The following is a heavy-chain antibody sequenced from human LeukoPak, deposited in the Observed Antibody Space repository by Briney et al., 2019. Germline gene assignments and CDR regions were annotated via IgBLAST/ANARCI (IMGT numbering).Heavy chain of an antibody. CDR2: IWYDRGDK. CDR3: ARDKWGNGWTGSIDN. CDR1: GFTFSNYA. J-gene: IGHJ4*02. D-gene: IGHD6-19*01. Sequence: GGSLWVSCAASGFTFSNYAMHWVRQAPGKGLEWVAVIWYDRGDKYYADALKGRVTISRDDSKNTLYLQIKSLRAEDTAVYYCARDKWGNGWTGSIDNWGQGTLVTAS. V-gene: IGHV3-33*01.